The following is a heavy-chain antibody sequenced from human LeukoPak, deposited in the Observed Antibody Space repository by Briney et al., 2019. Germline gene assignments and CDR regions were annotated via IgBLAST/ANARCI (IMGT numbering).Heavy chain of an antibody. V-gene: IGHV3-48*01. CDR3: ARYSSSWSTYYFDY. Sequence: PGGSLRFSCAASGFTFSSYSMNWVRQAPGKGLEWVSYISSTSTIYYADSVKGRFTISRDNAKNSLYLQMNSLRAEDTAVYYCARYSSSWSTYYFDYWGQGTLVTVSS. D-gene: IGHD6-13*01. CDR2: ISSTSTI. CDR1: GFTFSSYS. J-gene: IGHJ4*02.